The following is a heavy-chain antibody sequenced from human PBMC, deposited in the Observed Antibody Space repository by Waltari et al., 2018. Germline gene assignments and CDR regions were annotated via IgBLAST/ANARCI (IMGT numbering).Heavy chain of an antibody. CDR3: ASSTGVDSSSYGLSQLDY. CDR1: GGSISSYY. CDR2: IYTSGST. J-gene: IGHJ4*02. D-gene: IGHD6-13*01. Sequence: QVQLQESGPGLVKPSETLSLPCTVSGGSISSYYWSWLRQPAGKGLEWIGRIYTSGSTNYNPSLKSRVTMSVDTSKNQFSLKLSSVTAADTAVYYCASSTGVDSSSYGLSQLDYWGQGTLVTVSS. V-gene: IGHV4-4*07.